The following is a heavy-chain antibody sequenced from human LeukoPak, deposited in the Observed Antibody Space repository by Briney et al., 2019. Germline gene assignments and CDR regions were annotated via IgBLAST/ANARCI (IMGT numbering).Heavy chain of an antibody. CDR1: GFTISDHY. D-gene: IGHD3-22*01. Sequence: GGSLRLPCAASGFTISDHYMDWVRQAPGKGLEWVGRSRNKANRYTTEYAASVKGRFTISRDESKNSLYLQMSSLKTDDTAVYYCARAGDYYSTGDCWGQGTLVTVSS. CDR3: ARAGDYYSTGDC. V-gene: IGHV3-72*01. J-gene: IGHJ4*02. CDR2: SRNKANRYTT.